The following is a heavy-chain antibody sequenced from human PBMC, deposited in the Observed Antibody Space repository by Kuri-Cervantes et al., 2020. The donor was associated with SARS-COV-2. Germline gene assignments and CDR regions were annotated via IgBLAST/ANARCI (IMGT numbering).Heavy chain of an antibody. D-gene: IGHD3-22*01. J-gene: IGHJ6*02. CDR2: SRSKANSYAT. V-gene: IGHV3-73*01. CDR3: ARGNYYDSSGYFYYYGMDV. CDR1: GFIFSGSA. Sequence: LSLTCAASGFIFSGSALHWVRQASGRGLEWVGRSRSKANSYATAYAASVKGRFTISRDDSKNSLYLQMNSLKTEDTAVYYCARGNYYDSSGYFYYYGMDVWGQGTTVTDSS.